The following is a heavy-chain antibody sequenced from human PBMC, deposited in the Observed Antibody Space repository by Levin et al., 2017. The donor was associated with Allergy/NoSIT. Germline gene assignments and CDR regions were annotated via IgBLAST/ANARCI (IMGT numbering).Heavy chain of an antibody. Sequence: SQTLSLTCTVSGGSISTYYWSWIRQPPGKGLEWIGYIYYSGGTTYNPSLKSRVTILVDTSKNHFSLKLRSVTAADTAVYYCARDGSGSFFNWFDPWGQGTLVTVSS. CDR2: IYYSGGT. CDR1: GGSISTYY. J-gene: IGHJ5*02. V-gene: IGHV4-59*01. CDR3: ARDGSGSFFNWFDP. D-gene: IGHD3-10*01.